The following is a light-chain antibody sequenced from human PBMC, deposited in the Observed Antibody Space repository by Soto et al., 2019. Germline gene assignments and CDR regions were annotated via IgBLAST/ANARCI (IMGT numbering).Light chain of an antibody. CDR2: DNT. J-gene: IGLJ2*01. V-gene: IGLV1-40*01. Sequence: QSALTQPPSVSGAPGQRVTISCTGSSSNIGAGYDVHWYQRLPGTAPKLLIFDNTNRPSGVPDRFSGSKSGTSASLAITGLQADDEADYYCQSYDSGLTGSVFGGGTQLTVL. CDR1: SSNIGAGYD. CDR3: QSYDSGLTGSV.